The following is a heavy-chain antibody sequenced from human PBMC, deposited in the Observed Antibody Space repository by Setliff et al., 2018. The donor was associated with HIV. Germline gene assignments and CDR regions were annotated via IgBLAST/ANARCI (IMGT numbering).Heavy chain of an antibody. J-gene: IGHJ5*02. V-gene: IGHV4-39*07. CDR1: GGSISTATFY. CDR3: ARSSLHCGGGSCYLTWFDP. D-gene: IGHD2-15*01. CDR2: VYYSGSTYYYGGST. Sequence: SETLSLTCTVSGGSISTATFYWNWIRQPPGKALEWLGIVYYSGSTYYYGGSTYYNPSLKSRVTISVDTSKNQFSLKLNSVTAADTAVYYCARSSLHCGGGSCYLTWFDPWGQGTLVTVSS.